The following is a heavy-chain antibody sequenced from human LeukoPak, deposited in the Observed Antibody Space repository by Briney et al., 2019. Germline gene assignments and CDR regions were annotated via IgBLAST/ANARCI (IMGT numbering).Heavy chain of an antibody. V-gene: IGHV4-34*01. CDR3: ARVASDSSGYYYPYYFDY. J-gene: IGHJ4*02. D-gene: IGHD3-22*01. CDR1: GGSFSGYY. CDR2: INHSGST. Sequence: SETLSLTCAVYGGSFSGYYWSWIRQPPGKGPEWIGEINHSGSTNYNPSLKSRVTISVDTSKNQFSLKLSSVTAADTAVYYCARVASDSSGYYYPYYFDYWGQGALVTVSS.